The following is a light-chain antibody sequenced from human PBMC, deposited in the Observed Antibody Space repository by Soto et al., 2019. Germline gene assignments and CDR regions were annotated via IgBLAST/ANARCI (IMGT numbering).Light chain of an antibody. Sequence: EIVMTQSPSSLSASVGDRVTITCRASQTIITYLNWYQQKPGKAPKLLIYGTSNLQSGVPSRFRGSASGTDFTLTISSLQPEDFATYYCQHSDSTPFTFGQGTKVEIK. CDR2: GTS. V-gene: IGKV1-39*01. J-gene: IGKJ2*01. CDR3: QHSDSTPFT. CDR1: QTIITY.